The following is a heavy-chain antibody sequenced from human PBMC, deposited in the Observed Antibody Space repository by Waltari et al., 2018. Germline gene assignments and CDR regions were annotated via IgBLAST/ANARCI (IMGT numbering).Heavy chain of an antibody. CDR1: GGSISSSSYY. CDR2: IYYSGST. J-gene: IGHJ4*02. Sequence: QLQLQESGPGLVKPSETLSLTCTVSGGSISSSSYYWGWIRQPPGKGLEWIGSIYYSGSTYYNPSLKSRVTISVDTSKNQFSLKLSSVTAADTAVYYCVRHVPIVGAMLYYFDYWGQGTLVTVSS. V-gene: IGHV4-39*01. D-gene: IGHD1-26*01. CDR3: VRHVPIVGAMLYYFDY.